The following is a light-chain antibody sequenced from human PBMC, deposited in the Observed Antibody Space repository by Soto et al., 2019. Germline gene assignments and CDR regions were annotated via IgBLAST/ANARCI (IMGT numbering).Light chain of an antibody. J-gene: IGLJ1*01. Sequence: QSVLTQPASVSGSPGQSITISCTGTSSDVGGYNSVSWYQQHPGKAPKLMIYEVSHRPSGVSNRFSGSKSANTASLTISGLQAEDEADHYCSSFTTSTTYVFGTGTKVTVL. CDR2: EVS. CDR3: SSFTTSTTYV. CDR1: SSDVGGYNS. V-gene: IGLV2-14*03.